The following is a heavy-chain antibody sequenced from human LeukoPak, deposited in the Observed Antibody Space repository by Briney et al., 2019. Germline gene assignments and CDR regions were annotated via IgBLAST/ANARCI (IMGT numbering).Heavy chain of an antibody. Sequence: SETLSLTCTVSGGSISSSSYYWGWIRQPPGKGLEWLGSIYYTGTTFYNPSLKSRVTISVDTSKNQFSLRLSSVTAADTAIYYCARSRDILVVPTAIGLNWFDPWGQGTLVTVSS. V-gene: IGHV4-39*07. D-gene: IGHD2-2*01. J-gene: IGHJ5*02. CDR3: ARSRDILVVPTAIGLNWFDP. CDR1: GGSISSSSYY. CDR2: IYYTGTT.